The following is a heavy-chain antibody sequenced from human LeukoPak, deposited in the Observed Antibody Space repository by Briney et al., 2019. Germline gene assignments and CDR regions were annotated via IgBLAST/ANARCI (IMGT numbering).Heavy chain of an antibody. D-gene: IGHD1-1*01. J-gene: IGHJ4*02. CDR2: ISGSGTNT. CDR1: GFTFNNYG. CDR3: AKSRSGSANWALQVFDN. V-gene: IGHV3-23*01. Sequence: GGSLRLSCVASGFASGFTFNNYGMTWVRQAPGEGLDWVSGISGSGTNTYYADSVKGRFTISRDNSNNSLFVQMNSLRAEDTAVYFCAKSRSGSANWALQVFDNWGQGALVTVSS.